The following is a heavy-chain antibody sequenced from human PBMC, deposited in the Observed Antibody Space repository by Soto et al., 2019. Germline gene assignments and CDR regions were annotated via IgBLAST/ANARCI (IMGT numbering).Heavy chain of an antibody. CDR3: ARDRRGSSRYVWDYYYGMDV. Sequence: ASETLSLTCTVSGGSISSYYWSWIRQPPGKGLEWIGYIYYSGSTNYNPSLKSRVTISVDTSKNQFSLKLSSVTAADTAVYYCARDRRGSSRYVWDYYYGMDVWGQGTTVTVSS. J-gene: IGHJ6*01. D-gene: IGHD6-13*01. CDR2: IYYSGST. CDR1: GGSISSYY. V-gene: IGHV4-59*01.